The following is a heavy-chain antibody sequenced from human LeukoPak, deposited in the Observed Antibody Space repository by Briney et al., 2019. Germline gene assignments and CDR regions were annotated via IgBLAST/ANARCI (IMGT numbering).Heavy chain of an antibody. D-gene: IGHD5-24*01. Sequence: SETLSLTCTVSGGSISSGGYYWNWIRQHPGKGLEWIGYIYYSGSTYYNPSLKSRVTISVDTSKNQFSLKLSSVTAADTAVYYCARESRGDGYNYYFDYWGQGTLVTVSS. CDR1: GGSISSGGYY. CDR2: IYYSGST. J-gene: IGHJ4*02. V-gene: IGHV4-31*03. CDR3: ARESRGDGYNYYFDY.